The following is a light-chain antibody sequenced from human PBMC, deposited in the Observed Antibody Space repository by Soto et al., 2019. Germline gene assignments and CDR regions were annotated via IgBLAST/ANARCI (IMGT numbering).Light chain of an antibody. V-gene: IGKV3-15*01. CDR3: QQYDTWPYT. Sequence: EIVMTQSPGTLSVSPGERATLSCRASQSVSSSLTWYHQKPGQAPRLLIYGASTRATGIPARFSGSGSGTEFTLTISSLQSEDFAIYYCQQYDTWPYTFGQGTKLEIK. CDR2: GAS. CDR1: QSVSSS. J-gene: IGKJ2*01.